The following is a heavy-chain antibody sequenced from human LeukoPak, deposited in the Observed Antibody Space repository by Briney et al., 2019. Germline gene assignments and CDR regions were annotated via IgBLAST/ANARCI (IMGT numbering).Heavy chain of an antibody. J-gene: IGHJ4*02. V-gene: IGHV3-23*01. CDR3: AKPASHIVVVTAIDY. D-gene: IGHD2-21*02. CDR2: ISGSGGST. CDR1: GFTFSSYA. Sequence: PGGSLRLSCAASGFTFSSYAMSLVRQAPGKGLEWVSLISGSGGSTYYADSVKGRFTISRDNSKNTLYLQMNSLRAEDTAVYYCAKPASHIVVVTAIDYWGQGTLVTVSS.